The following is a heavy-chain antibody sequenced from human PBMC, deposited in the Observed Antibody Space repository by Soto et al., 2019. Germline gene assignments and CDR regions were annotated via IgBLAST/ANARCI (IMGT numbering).Heavy chain of an antibody. CDR2: IFGGKGNT. Sequence: QVHLVQSGAEVKKPGASVKVSCKASGNTFPSYIMHWVRRAPGQRLAWMGWIFGGKGNTKYSQKFQGRVTITRDTSASTVYMELSSLTSEDTAVYYCERGLGVAVNTPFGYWGQGALVTVSS. V-gene: IGHV1-3*01. CDR3: ERGLGVAVNTPFGY. CDR1: GNTFPSYI. J-gene: IGHJ4*02. D-gene: IGHD6-19*01.